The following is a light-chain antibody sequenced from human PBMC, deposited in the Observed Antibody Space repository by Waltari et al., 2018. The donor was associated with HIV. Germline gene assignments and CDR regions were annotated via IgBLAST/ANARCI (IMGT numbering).Light chain of an antibody. V-gene: IGKV3-15*01. CDR3: QHYNHGPPLT. Sequence: EIVMTHSPATLSVFPGERATLSCRASQSVSSNLAWYQQKPGQAPRPLIYGASTRATGIPARFSGSGSGTEFTLTISGLQSEEFAVYYCQHYNHGPPLTFGGGTKVEIK. CDR2: GAS. J-gene: IGKJ4*01. CDR1: QSVSSN.